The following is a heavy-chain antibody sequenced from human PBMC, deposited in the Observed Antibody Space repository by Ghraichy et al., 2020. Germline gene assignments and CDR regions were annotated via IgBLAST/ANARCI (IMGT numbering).Heavy chain of an antibody. CDR3: ARLGRKIFGVLVGRYYFDY. Sequence: SQTLSLTCTVSGGSISSSSYYWGWIRQPPGKGLEWIGSIYYSGSTYYNPSLKSRVTISVDTSKNQFSLKLSSVTAADTAVYYCARLGRKIFGVLVGRYYFDYWGQGTLVTVSS. D-gene: IGHD3-3*01. J-gene: IGHJ4*02. V-gene: IGHV4-39*07. CDR1: GGSISSSSYY. CDR2: IYYSGST.